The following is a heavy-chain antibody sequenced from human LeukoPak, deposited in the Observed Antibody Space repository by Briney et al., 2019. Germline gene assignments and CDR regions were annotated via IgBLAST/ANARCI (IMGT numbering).Heavy chain of an antibody. V-gene: IGHV4-34*01. Sequence: SETLSLTCAVYGGSFSGYYWSWIRQPPGKGLEWIWEINHSGSTNYNPSLKSRVTISVDTSKNQFSLKLSSVTAADTAVYYCARGAYVWGSYRSYYFDYWGQGTLVTVSS. D-gene: IGHD3-16*02. CDR2: INHSGST. CDR3: ARGAYVWGSYRSYYFDY. J-gene: IGHJ4*02. CDR1: GGSFSGYY.